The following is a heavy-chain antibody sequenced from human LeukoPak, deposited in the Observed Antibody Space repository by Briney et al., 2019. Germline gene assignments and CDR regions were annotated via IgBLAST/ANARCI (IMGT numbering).Heavy chain of an antibody. CDR3: AGQYYYGSGSYYPFDY. Sequence: SETLSLTCAVSGYSISSGYYWGWIRQPPGKGLEWIGSIYHSGSTYYNPSLKSRVTISVDTSKNQFSLKLSSVTAAGTAVYYCAGQYYYGSGSYYPFDYWGQGTLVTVSS. D-gene: IGHD3-10*01. CDR1: GYSISSGYY. V-gene: IGHV4-38-2*01. CDR2: IYHSGST. J-gene: IGHJ4*02.